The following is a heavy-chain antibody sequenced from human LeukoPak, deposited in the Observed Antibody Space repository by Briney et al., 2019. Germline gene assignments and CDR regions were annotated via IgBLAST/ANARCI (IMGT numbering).Heavy chain of an antibody. V-gene: IGHV4-4*07. CDR3: ARDSGGWRPPHVYYYYGMDV. J-gene: IGHJ6*02. CDR1: GGPISSYY. CDR2: IYTSGST. D-gene: IGHD3-10*01. Sequence: PSETLSLTCTVSGGPISSYYWSWIRQPAGKGLEWIGRIYTSGSTNYNPSLKSRVTMSVDTSKNQFSLKLSSVTAADTAVYYCARDSGGWRPPHVYYYYGMDVWGQGTTVTVSS.